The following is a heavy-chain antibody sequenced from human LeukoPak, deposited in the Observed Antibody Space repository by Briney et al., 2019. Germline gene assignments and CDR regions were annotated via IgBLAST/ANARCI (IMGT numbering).Heavy chain of an antibody. CDR2: ISYSGST. CDR3: ARDSAPSSGIAVASYFDP. J-gene: IGHJ4*02. Sequence: PSETLSLTCTVSGDSISSYYWSWIRQPPGKGLEWIGYISYSGSTNYNPSLKSRVTISVGTSKNQFSLKLSSVTVADSAVYYCARDSAPSSGIAVASYFDPWGQGTLVTVSA. CDR1: GDSISSYY. V-gene: IGHV4-59*01. D-gene: IGHD6-19*01.